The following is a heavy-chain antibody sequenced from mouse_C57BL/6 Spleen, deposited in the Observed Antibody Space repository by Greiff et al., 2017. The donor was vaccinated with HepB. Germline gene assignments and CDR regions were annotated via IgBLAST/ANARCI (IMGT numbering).Heavy chain of an antibody. CDR3: ERNYYGSSPWDFDV. D-gene: IGHD1-1*01. J-gene: IGHJ1*03. CDR2: IYPGDGDT. Sequence: QVQLQQSGPELVKPGASVKISCKASGYAFSSSWMNWVKQRPGKGLEWIGRIYPGDGDTNYNGKFKGKATLTADKSSSTAYMQLSSLTSEDSAVYFGERNYYGSSPWDFDVWGTGTTVTVSS. CDR1: GYAFSSSW. V-gene: IGHV1-82*01.